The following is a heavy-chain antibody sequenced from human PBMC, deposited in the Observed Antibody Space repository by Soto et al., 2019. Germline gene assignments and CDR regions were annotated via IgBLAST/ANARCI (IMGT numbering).Heavy chain of an antibody. Sequence: ASVKVSCKASGGTFSSYPINWVRQAPGQGLEWMGGIIPFFGTSKIAQKFQGRVTIIADDSTSTVYMELRSLRSEDTAVYYCARVGNVTTYGMDVWGQGTTVTVSS. D-gene: IGHD7-27*01. CDR1: GGTFSSYP. J-gene: IGHJ6*02. CDR2: IIPFFGTS. CDR3: ARVGNVTTYGMDV. V-gene: IGHV1-69*13.